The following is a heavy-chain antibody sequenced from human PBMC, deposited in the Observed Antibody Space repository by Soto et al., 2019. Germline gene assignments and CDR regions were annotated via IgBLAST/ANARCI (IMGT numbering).Heavy chain of an antibody. V-gene: IGHV1-69*02. CDR1: GGTFSSYT. D-gene: IGHD2-8*01. CDR3: ASGVCTNGVCHAGKFDY. Sequence: QVQLVQSGAEVKKPGSSVKVSCKASGGTFSSYTISWVRQAPGQGLEWMGRIIPILGIANYAQKFQGRVTITANKSTSTAYMELSSLRSEDTAVYYCASGVCTNGVCHAGKFDYWGQGTLVTVSS. J-gene: IGHJ4*02. CDR2: IIPILGIA.